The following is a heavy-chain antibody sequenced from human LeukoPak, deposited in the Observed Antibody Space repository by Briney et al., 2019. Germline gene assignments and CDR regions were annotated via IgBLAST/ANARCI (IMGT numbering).Heavy chain of an antibody. CDR2: ISGSGGST. D-gene: IGHD3-22*01. J-gene: IGHJ3*02. V-gene: IGHV3-23*01. CDR3: AKAGYDSSGFYDALDI. CDR1: GFTFSSYA. Sequence: PGGSLRLSCAASGFTFSSYAMSWVRQAPGKGLEWVSAISGSGGSTYYADSVKGRFTISRDNSKNTLYLQMNSLRAEDTAVYYCAKAGYDSSGFYDALDIWGQGTMVTVSS.